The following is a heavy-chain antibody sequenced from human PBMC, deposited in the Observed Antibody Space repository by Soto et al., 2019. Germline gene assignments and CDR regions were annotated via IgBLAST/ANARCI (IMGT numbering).Heavy chain of an antibody. V-gene: IGHV4-34*01. CDR2: INHRGST. Sequence: ETLSLTCAVLGGSFSGYYWSWIRQPPGKGLEWIGEINHRGSTNYNPSLKRRVTMSVDTSKNQFSLKLTSMTAADTAVYYCATTNWNHNSFDPWGQGTLVTVSS. J-gene: IGHJ5*02. CDR1: GGSFSGYY. D-gene: IGHD1-1*01. CDR3: ATTNWNHNSFDP.